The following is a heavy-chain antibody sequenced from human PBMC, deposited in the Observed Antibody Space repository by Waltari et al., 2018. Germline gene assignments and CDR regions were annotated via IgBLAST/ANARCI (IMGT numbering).Heavy chain of an antibody. CDR3: ASKQISTSGVLIDR. V-gene: IGHV3-23*03. J-gene: IGHJ5*02. CDR1: GFAFSASA. D-gene: IGHD3-3*01. CDR2: IYAGGST. Sequence: EAQLLESGGGLVQPGGSLRLSCVGSGFAFSASAMNWDCQAPGKGLEWVAVIYAGGSTYYADSIDGRFSISRDNSKKTVFLEMNGLRREDTAVYFCASKQISTSGVLIDRWGQGVLVTVSS.